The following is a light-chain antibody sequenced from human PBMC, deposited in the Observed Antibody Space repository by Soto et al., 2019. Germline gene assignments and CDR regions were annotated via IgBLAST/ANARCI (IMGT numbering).Light chain of an antibody. CDR1: SSDVGGYNY. V-gene: IGLV2-14*01. CDR2: EVS. CDR3: SSYTSSSTLV. Sequence: QSALTQPASVSGSPGQSITISCTGTSSDVGGYNYVFWYQHHPGKAPKLMISEVSNRPSGVSNRFSGSKSGNTASLTISGLQAEDEADYYCSSYTSSSTLVFGGGTKLTGL. J-gene: IGLJ2*01.